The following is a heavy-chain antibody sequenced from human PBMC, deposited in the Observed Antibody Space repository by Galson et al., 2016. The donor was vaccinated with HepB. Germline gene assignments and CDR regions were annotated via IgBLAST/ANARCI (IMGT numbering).Heavy chain of an antibody. Sequence: SLRLSCAASGFSFSDYHMTWIRQAPGKGLEWLSYITRSGDSVFYPPSVKGRFTVSRDNAKRSLYLEIHNLRDEDTAVYYCTRENPAAYDYWGQGTLVAVSS. CDR2: ITRSGDSV. J-gene: IGHJ4*02. CDR1: GFSFSDYH. CDR3: TRENPAAYDY. D-gene: IGHD6-13*01. V-gene: IGHV3-11*01.